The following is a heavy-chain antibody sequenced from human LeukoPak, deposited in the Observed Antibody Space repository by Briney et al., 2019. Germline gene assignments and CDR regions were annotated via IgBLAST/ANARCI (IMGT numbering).Heavy chain of an antibody. CDR1: GYTFSSYD. D-gene: IGHD6-13*01. Sequence: SVKVSCKASGYTFSSYDINWVRQATGQGLEWMGGMIPIFGTANYAQKFQGRVTITADKSTSTAYMGLSSLRSEDTAVYYCARVKYSSSWYLGHTKPYYYYYYVDVWGKGTTVTVSS. CDR3: ARVKYSSSWYLGHTKPYYYYYYVDV. CDR2: MIPIFGTA. J-gene: IGHJ6*03. V-gene: IGHV1-69*06.